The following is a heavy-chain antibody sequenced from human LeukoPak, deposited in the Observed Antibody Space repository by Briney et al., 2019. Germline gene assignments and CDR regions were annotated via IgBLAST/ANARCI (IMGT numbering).Heavy chain of an antibody. Sequence: GGSLRLSCVASGFSVSSYGMSWVRQAPGKAPEWVSLLYSNGGTYYADSVKGRFIISRDNSKNTLYLQMNNLRVEDTAVYHCVRDRAEGRAWVEFDPWGQGTVVTVSS. CDR3: VRDRAEGRAWVEFDP. V-gene: IGHV3-66*03. CDR1: GFSVSSYG. CDR2: LYSNGGT. J-gene: IGHJ5*02.